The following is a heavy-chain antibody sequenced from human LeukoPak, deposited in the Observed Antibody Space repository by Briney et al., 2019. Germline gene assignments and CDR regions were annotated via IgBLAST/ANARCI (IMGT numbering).Heavy chain of an antibody. CDR1: GGSFSGYY. V-gene: IGHV4-34*01. Sequence: SETLSLTCAVYGGSFSGYYWSWIRQPPGKGLEWIGEINHSGSTNYNPSLKSRVTISVDTSKNQFSLKLSSVTAADTAVYYCARQFTIVVVVAATPGGDAFDIWGQGTMVTVSS. J-gene: IGHJ3*02. D-gene: IGHD2-15*01. CDR2: INHSGST. CDR3: ARQFTIVVVVAATPGGDAFDI.